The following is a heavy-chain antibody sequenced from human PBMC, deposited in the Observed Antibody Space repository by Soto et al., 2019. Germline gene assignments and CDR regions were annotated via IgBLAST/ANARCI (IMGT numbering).Heavy chain of an antibody. Sequence: SETLSLTCTVSGGSISSYYWSWIRQPPGKGLEWIGYIYYIGSTNYNPSLKTRVTISVDTSKNQFSLKLSSVNAADTAVYYCARLDSGSYVSRYYFDYWGQGTLVTVSS. CDR3: ARLDSGSYVSRYYFDY. CDR2: IYYIGST. V-gene: IGHV4-59*01. D-gene: IGHD1-26*01. CDR1: GGSISSYY. J-gene: IGHJ4*02.